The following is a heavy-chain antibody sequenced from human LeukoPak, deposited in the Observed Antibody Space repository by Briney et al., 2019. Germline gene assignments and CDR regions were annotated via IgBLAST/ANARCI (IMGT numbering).Heavy chain of an antibody. CDR1: GGSISSTSYY. CDR2: IYYSDST. CDR3: ARRSRSSWFLDY. D-gene: IGHD6-13*01. J-gene: IGHJ4*02. V-gene: IGHV4-39*01. Sequence: SETLSLTSTVSGGSISSTSYYWGWLRQPPGKGLEWIGSIYYSDSTYYNPSLKSRVTISVDTSKNQFSLKLSSVTAADTAVYYCARRSRSSWFLDYWGQGTLVTVSS.